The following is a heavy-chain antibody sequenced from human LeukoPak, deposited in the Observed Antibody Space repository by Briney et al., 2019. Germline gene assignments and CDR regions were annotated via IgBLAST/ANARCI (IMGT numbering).Heavy chain of an antibody. D-gene: IGHD4-17*01. CDR2: ISRSSSAI. V-gene: IGHV3-48*04. CDR1: EFTFSAYN. CDR3: ARDAGVDYGDHFDY. J-gene: IGHJ4*02. Sequence: GGSLRLSCAASEFTFSAYNMNWVRQAPGEGLEWISYISRSSSAIYYADSVKGRFTISRDNAKNSLYLQMHSLRAEDTAVYYCARDAGVDYGDHFDYWGQGTLVTVSS.